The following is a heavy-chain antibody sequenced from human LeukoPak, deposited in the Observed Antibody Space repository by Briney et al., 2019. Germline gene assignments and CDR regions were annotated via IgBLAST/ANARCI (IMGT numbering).Heavy chain of an antibody. V-gene: IGHV5-51*01. CDR2: IHPSDSHT. D-gene: IGHD3-22*01. Sequence: GEALKISCKGSGYSFTSYSIAWGRQMPRKGLEWMGFIHPSDSHTTYSPSFQGHVTFSADKSTNTAYLQWSSLKASDTAMYCARPSQLVMGISIGLFDHWGRGTLVTVSS. CDR1: GYSFTSYS. J-gene: IGHJ4*02. CDR3: ARPSQLVMGISIGLFDH.